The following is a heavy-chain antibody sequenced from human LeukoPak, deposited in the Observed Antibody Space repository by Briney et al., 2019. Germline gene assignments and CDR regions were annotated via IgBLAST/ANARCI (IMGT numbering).Heavy chain of an antibody. CDR3: AKSSYYDSSGYYREYYFDY. CDR1: GFTVSSNY. Sequence: GGSLRLSCAASGFTVSSNYMSWVRQAPGKGLEWVSAISGGGGSTHYADSVKGRFTISRDNSKNTLYLQMSSLRAGDTAVYYCAKSSYYDSSGYYREYYFDYWGQGTLVTVSS. CDR2: ISGGGGST. V-gene: IGHV3-23*01. J-gene: IGHJ4*02. D-gene: IGHD3-22*01.